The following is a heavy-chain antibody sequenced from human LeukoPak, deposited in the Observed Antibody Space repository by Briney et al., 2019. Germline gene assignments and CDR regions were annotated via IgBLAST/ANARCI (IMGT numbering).Heavy chain of an antibody. D-gene: IGHD3-10*01. V-gene: IGHV4-59*01. CDR3: ARNMVRGVIISPYFDY. J-gene: IGHJ4*02. CDR1: GGSISSYY. Sequence: SETLSLTCTVSGGSISSYYWSWIRQPPRKGLEWIGYIYYSGSTNYNPSLKSRVTISVDTSKNQFSLKLSSVTAADTAVYYCARNMVRGVIISPYFDYWGQGTLVTVSS. CDR2: IYYSGST.